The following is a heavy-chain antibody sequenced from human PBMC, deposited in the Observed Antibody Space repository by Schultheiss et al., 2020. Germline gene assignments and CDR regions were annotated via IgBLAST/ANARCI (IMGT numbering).Heavy chain of an antibody. CDR1: GFTFDDYG. V-gene: IGHV4-4*07. CDR2: IYSSGST. CDR3: ARDKRRDFDWLFSGPGY. J-gene: IGHJ4*02. D-gene: IGHD3-9*01. Sequence: GSLRLSCAASGFTFDDYGMSWIRQPAGKGLEWIGRIYSSGSTYYNPSLKSRVTMSVDTSKNQFSLKLSSVTAADTAVYYCARDKRRDFDWLFSGPGYWGQGTLVTVSS.